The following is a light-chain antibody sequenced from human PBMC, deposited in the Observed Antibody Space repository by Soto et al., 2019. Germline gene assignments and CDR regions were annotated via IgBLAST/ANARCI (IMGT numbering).Light chain of an antibody. CDR1: SIDVGGYNI. V-gene: IGLV2-11*01. CDR2: DVI. Sequence: QSALTQSRSVSGAPGQSVTISCTGTSIDVGGYNIVSCTKQHPGNAPKLIIYDVIKRPSGVHNHFSGAKSGNTASLTISGLQAEDEADYYCNSYIGTNTVFGAGTKVTVL. J-gene: IGLJ1*01. CDR3: NSYIGTNTV.